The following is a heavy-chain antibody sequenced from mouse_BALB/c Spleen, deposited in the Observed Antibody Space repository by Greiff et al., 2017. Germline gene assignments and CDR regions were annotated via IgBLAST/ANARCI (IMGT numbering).Heavy chain of an antibody. CDR3: ARHDYYGSSLGDY. Sequence: EVQLVESGGGLVKPGGSLKLSCAASGFTFSSYAMSWVRQTPEKRLEWVATISSGGSYTYYPDSVKGRFTISRDNAKNTLYLQMSSLRSEDTAMYDCARHDYYGSSLGDYGGQGTTLTVSS. CDR1: GFTFSSYA. D-gene: IGHD1-1*01. V-gene: IGHV5-9-3*01. CDR2: ISSGGSYT. J-gene: IGHJ2*01.